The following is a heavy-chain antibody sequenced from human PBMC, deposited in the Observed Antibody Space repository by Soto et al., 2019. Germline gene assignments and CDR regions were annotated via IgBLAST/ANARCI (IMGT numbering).Heavy chain of an antibody. CDR3: ASGHSSGWYDY. CDR2: IWYDGSNK. V-gene: IGHV3-33*03. CDR1: GFTFSSYG. J-gene: IGHJ4*02. D-gene: IGHD6-19*01. Sequence: PGGSLRLSCAASGFTFSSYGMHWVRQAPGKGLEWVAVIWYDGSNKYYADSVKGRFTTSRDNAKNSLYLQMNSLRAEDTALYYCASGHSSGWYDYWGQGTLVTVSS.